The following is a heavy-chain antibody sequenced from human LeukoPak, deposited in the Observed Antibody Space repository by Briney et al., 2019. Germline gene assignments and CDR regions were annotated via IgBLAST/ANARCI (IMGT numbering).Heavy chain of an antibody. V-gene: IGHV3-74*01. D-gene: IGHD3-22*01. Sequence: GGSLRLSCEASEFTFSSYWMHWVRQAPGKGLVWVSRINSDGRTTTYAASVRGGFTISRDNAKNTLYLQMNSLRAEDTAVYYCAREGYYDSSGYSIRFSYWGQGTLVTVSS. J-gene: IGHJ4*02. CDR3: AREGYYDSSGYSIRFSY. CDR1: EFTFSSYW. CDR2: INSDGRTT.